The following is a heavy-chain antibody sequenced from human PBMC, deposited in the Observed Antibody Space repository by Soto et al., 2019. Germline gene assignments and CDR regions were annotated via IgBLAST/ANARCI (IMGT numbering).Heavy chain of an antibody. V-gene: IGHV3-23*01. CDR2: IGGSGAGT. CDR1: GFTFSSYA. Sequence: EVQLLESGGGLVQPGGSLRLSCAASGFTFSSYAMSWVRQAPGKGLEWVSGIGGSGAGTNYADSVKGRFTISRDNSKTTLYLQMSSLRAEDTAVYYCARGGGIAVAGTHLDYWGQGTLVTVSS. CDR3: ARGGGIAVAGTHLDY. J-gene: IGHJ4*02. D-gene: IGHD6-19*01.